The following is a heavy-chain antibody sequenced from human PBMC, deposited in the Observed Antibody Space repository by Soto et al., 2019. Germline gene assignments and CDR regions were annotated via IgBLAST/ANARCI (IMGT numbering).Heavy chain of an antibody. J-gene: IGHJ1*01. Sequence: GGSLRLSCAASGFTFSSYGMHWVRQAPGKGLEWVAVISYDGSNKYYADSVKGRFTISRDNSKNTLYLQMNSLRAEDTAVYYCAKDSLRGRWAWNFQHWGQGTLVTVSS. CDR3: AKDSLRGRWAWNFQH. CDR1: GFTFSSYG. V-gene: IGHV3-30*18. D-gene: IGHD3-16*01. CDR2: ISYDGSNK.